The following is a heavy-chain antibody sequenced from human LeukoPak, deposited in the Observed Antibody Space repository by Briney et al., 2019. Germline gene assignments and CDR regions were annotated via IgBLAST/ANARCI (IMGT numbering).Heavy chain of an antibody. V-gene: IGHV1-69*13. CDR3: ARVQQATTLTYYYYGMDV. Sequence: SVKVSCKASGYTFTSYAMNWVRQAPGQGLEWMGGIIPIFGTANYAQKFQGRVTITADESTSTAYMELSSLRSEDTAVYYCARVQQATTLTYYYYGMDVWGQGTTVTVSS. D-gene: IGHD5-24*01. CDR2: IIPIFGTA. J-gene: IGHJ6*02. CDR1: GYTFTSYA.